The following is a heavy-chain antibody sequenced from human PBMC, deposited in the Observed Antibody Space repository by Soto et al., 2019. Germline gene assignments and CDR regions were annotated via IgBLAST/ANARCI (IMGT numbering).Heavy chain of an antibody. D-gene: IGHD3-10*01. J-gene: IGHJ3*02. CDR3: ARGGVGGGDI. CDR1: GYSFTLSS. Sequence: QVQLVQSGAEVKKPVASVKVSCKASGYSFTLSSVTWVRQAPGQGLEWMGWISAYDGNTNYAQRLQDRVTLTTDTSTSTAYMELRNLGSDDTAVYYCARGGVGGGDIWGQGTMVTVSS. CDR2: ISAYDGNT. V-gene: IGHV1-18*01.